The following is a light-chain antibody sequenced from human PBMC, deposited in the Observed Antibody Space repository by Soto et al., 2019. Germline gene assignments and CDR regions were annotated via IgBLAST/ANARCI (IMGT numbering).Light chain of an antibody. CDR1: QSVYSS. Sequence: ETVMTQSPATLSVSPGERATLSCRASQSVYSSLAWYQQKPGQAPSLLIYGASTRATDIPPRFSGSGSGTEFTLTITSLQSEDFATYYCQQANTFPRTFGGGTKVDIK. J-gene: IGKJ4*01. V-gene: IGKV3-15*01. CDR3: QQANTFPRT. CDR2: GAS.